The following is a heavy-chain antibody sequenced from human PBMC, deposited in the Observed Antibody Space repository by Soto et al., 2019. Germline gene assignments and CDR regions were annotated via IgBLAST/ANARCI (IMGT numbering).Heavy chain of an antibody. V-gene: IGHV2-70*01. Sequence: SGPTLVNPTQTLTLTCTFSGFSLSTSGMCVSWIRQPPGKALEWLALIDWDDDKYYSTSLKTRLTISKDTSKNQVVLTMTNMDPVDTATYYCARITLYCSGGSCYHDYYYYYGMDVWGQGTTVTV. D-gene: IGHD2-15*01. CDR1: GFSLSTSGMC. CDR2: IDWDDDK. J-gene: IGHJ6*02. CDR3: ARITLYCSGGSCYHDYYYYYGMDV.